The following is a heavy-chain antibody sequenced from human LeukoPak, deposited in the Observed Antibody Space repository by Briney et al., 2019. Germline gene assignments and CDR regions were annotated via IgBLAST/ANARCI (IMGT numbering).Heavy chain of an antibody. CDR3: ARQRDSSGYYIDY. CDR1: GGSISSSSYY. V-gene: IGHV4-39*01. D-gene: IGHD3-22*01. Sequence: SETLSLTCTVSGGSISSSSYYWGWIRQPPGKGLEWIGSIYYSGSTYYNPSLKSRVTISVDTSKTQFSLKLSSVTAADTAVYYCARQRDSSGYYIDYWGQGTLVTVSS. CDR2: IYYSGST. J-gene: IGHJ4*02.